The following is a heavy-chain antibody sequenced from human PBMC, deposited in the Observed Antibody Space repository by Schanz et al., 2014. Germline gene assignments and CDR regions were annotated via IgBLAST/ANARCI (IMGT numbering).Heavy chain of an antibody. CDR2: INGNGGIT. D-gene: IGHD1-7*01. CDR3: AMGGYQLHH. J-gene: IGHJ4*02. CDR1: GLNFDYYG. V-gene: IGHV3-NL1*01. Sequence: QVQLVESGGGVVQPGRSLRLSCATSGLNFDYYGMNWVRQAPGKGLEWVSAINGNGGITYYADPVKGRFTISRDNAENTLYLQMNSLRVEDTAVYYCAMGGYQLHHWGQGTLVTVSS.